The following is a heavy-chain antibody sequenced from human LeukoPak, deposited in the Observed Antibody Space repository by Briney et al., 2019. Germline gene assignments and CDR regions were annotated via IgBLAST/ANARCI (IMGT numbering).Heavy chain of an antibody. V-gene: IGHV3-23*01. CDR3: AKGYSYGRYYFDY. J-gene: IGHJ4*02. CDR1: GFTFSSYA. Sequence: GGSLRLSCAASGFTFSSYAMSWVRQAPGKGLEWVSAISGSGGSTYYADSVKGRFTISRENSKNTLYLQMNSLRAEDTAVYYCAKGYSYGRYYFDYWGQGTLVTVSS. CDR2: ISGSGGST. D-gene: IGHD5-18*01.